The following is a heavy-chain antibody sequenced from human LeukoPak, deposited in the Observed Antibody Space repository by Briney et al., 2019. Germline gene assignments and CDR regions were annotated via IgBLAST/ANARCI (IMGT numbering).Heavy chain of an antibody. CDR3: AKDLGDRNWYFDY. CDR2: IWYDGSNK. J-gene: IGHJ4*02. CDR1: GFTFSSYG. V-gene: IGHV3-33*06. D-gene: IGHD1-1*01. Sequence: GGSLRLSCAASGFTFSSYGMHWVRQAPGKGLEWVAVIWYDGSNKYYADSVKGRFTISRDNSKNTLYLQMNSLSAEDTAVYYCAKDLGDRNWYFDYWGQGTLVTVSS.